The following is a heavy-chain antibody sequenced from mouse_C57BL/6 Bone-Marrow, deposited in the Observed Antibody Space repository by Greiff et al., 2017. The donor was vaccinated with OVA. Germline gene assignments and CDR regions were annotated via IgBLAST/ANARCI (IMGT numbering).Heavy chain of an antibody. CDR1: GYTFTSYA. Sequence: QVQLQQSGAELARPGASVKLSCKASGYTFTSYAIRWVKQRTGKGLEWIGEIYPRSGYTYYNEMLKGKATLTADKSSSTAYMELRSLKSGESAVYFYARKTDWYFDGWGTGTTVTVSS. V-gene: IGHV1-81*01. J-gene: IGHJ1*03. CDR3: ARKTDWYFDG. CDR2: IYPRSGYT.